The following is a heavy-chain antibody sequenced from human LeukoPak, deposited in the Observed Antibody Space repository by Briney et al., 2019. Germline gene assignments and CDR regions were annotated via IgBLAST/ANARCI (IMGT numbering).Heavy chain of an antibody. CDR2: IKQDGSEK. D-gene: IGHD1-26*01. CDR3: ARDLGADDY. Sequence: PGGSLRLSCAASGFTFSSDWMSWVRQAPGKGLEWVANIKQDGSEKYYVDSVKGRFTISRDNAKNSLYLQMNSLRAEDTAVYYCARDLGADDYWGQGTLVTVSS. CDR1: GFTFSSDW. J-gene: IGHJ4*02. V-gene: IGHV3-7*01.